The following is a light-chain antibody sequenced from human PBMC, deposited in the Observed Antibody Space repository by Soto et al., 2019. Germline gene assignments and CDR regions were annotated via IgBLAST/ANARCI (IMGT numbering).Light chain of an antibody. CDR2: DAS. Sequence: EIVLTQSPGTLSLSPGERATLSCRASQSVSNNYLAWYQQKPSQAPRLLIYDASNRATGIPARFSGSGSGTDFTLTISSLEPEDFAVYYCQQRSNWPWTFGQGTKVDNK. J-gene: IGKJ1*01. CDR3: QQRSNWPWT. V-gene: IGKV3-11*01. CDR1: QSVSNNY.